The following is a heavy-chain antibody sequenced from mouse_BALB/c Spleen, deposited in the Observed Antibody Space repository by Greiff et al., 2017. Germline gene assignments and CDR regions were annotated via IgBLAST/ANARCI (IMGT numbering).Heavy chain of an antibody. CDR1: GFSLTSYG. V-gene: IGHV2-9*02. CDR2: IWAGGST. J-gene: IGHJ4*01. D-gene: IGHD1-2*01. CDR3: AGEQGYGDEYAMDY. Sequence: QVQLQQSGPGLVAPSQSLSITCTVSGFSLTSYGVHWVRQPPGKGLEWLGVIWAGGSTNYHSALMSRLSISKDNSKSQVFLKMNSLQTDDTAMYCCAGEQGYGDEYAMDYWGQGTSVTVSS.